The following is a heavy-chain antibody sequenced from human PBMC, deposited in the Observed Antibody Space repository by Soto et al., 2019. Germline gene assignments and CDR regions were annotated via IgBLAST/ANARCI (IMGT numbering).Heavy chain of an antibody. J-gene: IGHJ4*02. V-gene: IGHV3-21*01. CDR3: ARERADGSIDY. CDR2: INSGSTHI. CDR1: GFTFREYS. Sequence: EVQMVESGGGLVQPGGSLRLSCAASGFTFREYSMNWVRQAPGKGLEWVSSINSGSTHIFASDSMKGRFTISRDNAKKSLYLQMDSLRVDDTAVYYCARERADGSIDYWGQGTLVTVSS.